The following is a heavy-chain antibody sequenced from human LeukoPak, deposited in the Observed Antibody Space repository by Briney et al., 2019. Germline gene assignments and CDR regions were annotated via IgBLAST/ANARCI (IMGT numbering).Heavy chain of an antibody. D-gene: IGHD2/OR15-2a*01. J-gene: IGHJ4*02. CDR1: GFTFSTYI. CDR3: ARVRTTDDY. V-gene: IGHV3-48*04. CDR2: ISSSSSTI. Sequence: PGGSLRLSCAASGFTFSTYIMNWVRQAPGKGLEWVSYISSSSSTIYYADSVKGRFTISRDNAKNSLYLQMNSLRAEDTAVYYCARVRTTDDYWGQGTLVTVSS.